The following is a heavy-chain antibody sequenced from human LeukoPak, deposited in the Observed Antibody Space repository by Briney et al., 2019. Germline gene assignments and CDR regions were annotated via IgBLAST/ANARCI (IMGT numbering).Heavy chain of an antibody. D-gene: IGHD1-26*01. CDR3: ARESNSGSFLNL. CDR2: INSDGSST. V-gene: IGHV3-74*01. CDR1: GFTFSSYW. J-gene: IGHJ5*02. Sequence: GGSLRLSCAASGFTFSSYWMHWVRQAPGKGLVWVSRINSDGSSTTYADSVKGRFTISRDNAKNTLYLQMNSLRAEDTAVYYCARESNSGSFLNLWGQGTLVTVSS.